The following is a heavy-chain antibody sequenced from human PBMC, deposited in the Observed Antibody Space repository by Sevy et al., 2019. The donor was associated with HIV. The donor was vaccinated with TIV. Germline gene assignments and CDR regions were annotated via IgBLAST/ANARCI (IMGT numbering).Heavy chain of an antibody. CDR2: ISGRGDTA. D-gene: IGHD4-17*01. CDR1: GFTFSSYA. CDR3: AKDRRYGDIGLFDY. Sequence: GGSLRLSCGASGFTFSSYAMSWVRQTPGKGLKWVSVISGRGDTAYYADSVKGRFTISRDNSKNTLYLQMNSLRAEDTAVYYCAKDRRYGDIGLFDYWGQRTLVTVSS. V-gene: IGHV3-23*01. J-gene: IGHJ4*02.